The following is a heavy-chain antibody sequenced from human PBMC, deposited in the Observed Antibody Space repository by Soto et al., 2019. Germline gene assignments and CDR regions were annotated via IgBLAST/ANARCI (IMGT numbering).Heavy chain of an antibody. CDR3: ARARDYYDSSGYSLGAFDI. J-gene: IGHJ3*02. CDR2: IKQDGSEK. Sequence: PGGSLRLSCAASGFTFSSYWMRWVRQAPGKGLEWVANIKQDGSEKYYVDSVKGRFTISRDNAKNSLYLQMNSLRAEDTAVYYCARARDYYDSSGYSLGAFDIWGQVTMVTVSS. D-gene: IGHD3-22*01. CDR1: GFTFSSYW. V-gene: IGHV3-7*04.